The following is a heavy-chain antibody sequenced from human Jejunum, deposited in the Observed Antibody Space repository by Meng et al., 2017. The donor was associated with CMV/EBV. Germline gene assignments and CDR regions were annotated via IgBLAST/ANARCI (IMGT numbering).Heavy chain of an antibody. J-gene: IGHJ4*02. CDR3: TKPDGPDF. Sequence: EMWLLESGGGLVQPGGSLRLSCAASGFNFGDYWMHWVRQAPGRGLEWVSTISAISDYTHYADSVKGRFTTSRDNSQNTLYLQMNSLRVEDTAIYYCTKPDGPDFWGQGTLVTVSS. V-gene: IGHV3-23*01. CDR1: GFNFGDYW. CDR2: ISAISDYT.